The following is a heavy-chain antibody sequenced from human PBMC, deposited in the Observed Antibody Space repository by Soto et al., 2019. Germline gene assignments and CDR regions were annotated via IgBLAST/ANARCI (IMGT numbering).Heavy chain of an antibody. J-gene: IGHJ4*02. V-gene: IGHV1-69*06. CDR3: ARDSAPAPPYRNRIAVAWNYFDY. CDR2: IIPIFGTA. Sequence: QVQLVQSGAEVKKPGSSVKVSCKASGGTFSSYAISWVRQAPGQGLEWMGGIIPIFGTANYAQKFQGRVTITADKSTSTAYMELSSLRSEDTAVYYCARDSAPAPPYRNRIAVAWNYFDYWGQGTLVTVSS. D-gene: IGHD6-19*01. CDR1: GGTFSSYA.